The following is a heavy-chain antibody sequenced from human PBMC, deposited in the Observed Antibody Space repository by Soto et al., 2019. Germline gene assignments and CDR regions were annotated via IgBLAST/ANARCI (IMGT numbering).Heavy chain of an antibody. J-gene: IGHJ6*02. CDR3: ARDGVYGSGSQDYYYYYGMDV. CDR2: IYHSGST. CDR1: GGSISSGGYS. V-gene: IGHV4-30-2*01. Sequence: PSETLSLTCAVSGGSISSGGYSWSWIRQPPGKGLEWIGYIYHSGSTYAQKFQGRITMTRDTSTSTVYMNLSSLTSEDTAVYYCARDGVYGSGSQDYYYYYGMDVWGQGTTVTVSS. D-gene: IGHD3-10*01.